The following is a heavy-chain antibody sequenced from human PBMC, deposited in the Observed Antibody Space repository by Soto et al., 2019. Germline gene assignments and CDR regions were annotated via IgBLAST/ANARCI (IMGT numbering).Heavy chain of an antibody. Sequence: QVQLVQSGAEVKKPGSSVIVSCKASGGSFNSHSINWMRQAPGQGLQWVGRFIPILGLANYAQSFQGRVTITADKSTSTAYMELSSLGSDDTAVYYCARPSSHTATTGTFNYWGQGTPVTVSS. CDR1: GGSFNSHS. J-gene: IGHJ4*02. CDR3: ARPSSHTATTGTFNY. CDR2: FIPILGLA. D-gene: IGHD1-1*01. V-gene: IGHV1-69*02.